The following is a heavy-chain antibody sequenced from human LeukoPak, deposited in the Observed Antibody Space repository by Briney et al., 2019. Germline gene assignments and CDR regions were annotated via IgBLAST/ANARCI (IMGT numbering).Heavy chain of an antibody. Sequence: GGSLRLSCAASGFTFSSYWMSWVRQAPGKGLEWVANIKQEGSEKYYVGSVKGRLTISRDNAKNELYLQMNSLRAEDTAVYYCARPYCSGGSCYFDCWGQGTLVSVSS. CDR2: IKQEGSEK. CDR3: ARPYCSGGSCYFDC. V-gene: IGHV3-7*03. D-gene: IGHD2-15*01. CDR1: GFTFSSYW. J-gene: IGHJ4*02.